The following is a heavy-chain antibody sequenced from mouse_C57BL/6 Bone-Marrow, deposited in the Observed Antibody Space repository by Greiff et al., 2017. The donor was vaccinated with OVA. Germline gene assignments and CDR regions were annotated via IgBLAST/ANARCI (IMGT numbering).Heavy chain of an antibody. CDR2: INPNNGGT. V-gene: IGHV1-18*01. J-gene: IGHJ2*01. D-gene: IGHD1-1*01. CDR3: ARGLRWDYFDY. Sequence: VQLKQSGPELVKPGASVKIPCKASGYTFTDYNMDWVKQSHGKSLEWIGDINPNNGGTIYNQKFKGKATLTVDKSSSTAYMELRSLTSEDTAVYYCARGLRWDYFDYWGQGTTLTVSS. CDR1: GYTFTDYN.